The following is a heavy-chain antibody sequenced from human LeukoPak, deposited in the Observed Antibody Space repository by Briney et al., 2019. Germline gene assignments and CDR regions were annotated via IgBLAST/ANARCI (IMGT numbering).Heavy chain of an antibody. V-gene: IGHV3-7*01. CDR2: IKQDGSEK. CDR3: ARDWAGEQLVFDY. D-gene: IGHD6-6*01. CDR1: GFTFSSYW. J-gene: IGHJ4*02. Sequence: GGSLRLSCAASGFTFSSYWMSWVRQAPGKGLEWVANIKQDGSEKYYLDSVKGRFTISRDNAKNSLYLQMNSLRAEDTAVYYCARDWAGEQLVFDYWGQGTLVTVSS.